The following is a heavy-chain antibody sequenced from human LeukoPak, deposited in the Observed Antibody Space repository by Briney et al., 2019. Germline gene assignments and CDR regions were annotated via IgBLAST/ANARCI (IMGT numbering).Heavy chain of an antibody. D-gene: IGHD1-1*01. CDR2: IYYSGST. V-gene: IGHV4-59*08. J-gene: IGHJ2*01. CDR1: GGSISSYY. Sequence: PSETLSLTCTVSGGSISSYYWSWIRQPPGKGLEWIGYIYYSGSTNYNPSLESRVTISVDTSKNQFSLKLTSVTAADTAVYYCTRLATTNWYFDLWGRGTLVTVSS. CDR3: TRLATTNWYFDL.